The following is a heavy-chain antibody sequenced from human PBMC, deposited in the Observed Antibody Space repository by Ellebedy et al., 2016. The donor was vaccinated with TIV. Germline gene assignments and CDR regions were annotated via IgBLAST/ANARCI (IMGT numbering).Heavy chain of an antibody. Sequence: GESLKISCAVSGFTFSSYEMNWVRQAPGKGLEWVSYIRSSGNSIYYADSAKGRFTISRDDAKNSLYLQMDNLRVEDTGLYYCARGGFCISSGCHGTILEYWGQGTPVSVSS. D-gene: IGHD2-2*01. CDR2: IRSSGNSI. CDR1: GFTFSSYE. J-gene: IGHJ4*02. V-gene: IGHV3-48*03. CDR3: ARGGFCISSGCHGTILEY.